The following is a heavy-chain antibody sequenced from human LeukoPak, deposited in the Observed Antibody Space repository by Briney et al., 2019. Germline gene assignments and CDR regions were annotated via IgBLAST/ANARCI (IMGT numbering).Heavy chain of an antibody. J-gene: IGHJ5*02. CDR1: GYTFTSYG. V-gene: IGHV1-18*01. Sequence: ASVKVSCKASGYTFTSYGISWVRQAPGQGLEWMGWISAYNGNTNYAQKLQGGVTMTTDTSTSAAYMELRSLRSDDTAVYYCARDRFVVGVVVPAAIRTLRWFDPWGQGTLVTVSP. D-gene: IGHD2-2*02. CDR3: ARDRFVVGVVVPAAIRTLRWFDP. CDR2: ISAYNGNT.